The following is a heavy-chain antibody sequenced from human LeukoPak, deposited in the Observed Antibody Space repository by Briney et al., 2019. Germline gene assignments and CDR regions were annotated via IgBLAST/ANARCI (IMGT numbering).Heavy chain of an antibody. J-gene: IGHJ5*02. CDR1: GGSINSSSYY. CDR3: ARHAYDFWSGYHNNWFDP. Sequence: PSETLSLTCTVSGGSINSSSYYWGWIRQPPGKGLEWIGSTYYSGSTYYNPSLKSRVTISVDTSKNQFSLKLSSVTAADTAVYYCARHAYDFWSGYHNNWFDPWGQGTLVTVSS. D-gene: IGHD3-3*01. V-gene: IGHV4-39*01. CDR2: TYYSGST.